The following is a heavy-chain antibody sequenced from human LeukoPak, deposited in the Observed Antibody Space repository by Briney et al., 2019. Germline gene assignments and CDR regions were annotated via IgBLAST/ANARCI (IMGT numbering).Heavy chain of an antibody. Sequence: SETLSLTCTVSGGSIRSYYWSWIRQPPGKGLELIGRIYTSGSTNYNPSLKSRVTMSVDTSKNQFSLKLSSVTAADPAVYYCARGGDQLLGYLGHWGQGTLVTVSS. D-gene: IGHD2-2*01. CDR3: ARGGDQLLGYLGH. V-gene: IGHV4-4*07. J-gene: IGHJ5*02. CDR1: GGSIRSYY. CDR2: IYTSGST.